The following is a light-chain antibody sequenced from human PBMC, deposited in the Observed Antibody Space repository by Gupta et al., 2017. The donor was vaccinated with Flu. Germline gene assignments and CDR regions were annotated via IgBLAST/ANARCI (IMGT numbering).Light chain of an antibody. J-gene: IGKJ4*01. CDR2: WAS. V-gene: IGKV4-1*01. CDR1: QSVLYSSNNKNY. CDR3: QQYYSTRRLT. Sequence: KSSQSVLYSSNNKNYLAWYQQKPGQHPKLLIYWASTRESGVPDRFSGSGSGTDFTLTISSLQAEDVAVYYCQQYYSTRRLTFGGGTKVEIK.